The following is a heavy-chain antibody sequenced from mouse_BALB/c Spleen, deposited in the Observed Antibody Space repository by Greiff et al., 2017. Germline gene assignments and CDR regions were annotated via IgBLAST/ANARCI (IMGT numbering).Heavy chain of an antibody. CDR1: GFTFSDYY. CDR3: ARDRYYGSTYWYFDV. D-gene: IGHD1-1*01. V-gene: IGHV5-4*02. CDR2: ISDGGSYT. J-gene: IGHJ1*01. Sequence: EVMLVESGGGLVKPGGSLKLSCAASGFTFSDYYMYWVRQTPEKRLEWVATISDGGSYTYYPDSVKGRFTISRDNAKNNLYLQMSSLKSEDTAMYYCARDRYYGSTYWYFDVWGAGTTVTVSS.